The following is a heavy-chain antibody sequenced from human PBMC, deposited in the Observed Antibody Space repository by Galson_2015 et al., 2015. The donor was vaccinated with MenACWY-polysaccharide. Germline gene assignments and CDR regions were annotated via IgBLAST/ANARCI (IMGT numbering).Heavy chain of an antibody. CDR3: ARDEFSVAAYFDY. CDR2: INPSGGST. Sequence: SVKVSCKASGCTFTSYYMHWVRQAPGQGLEWMGIINPSGGSTSYAQKFQGRVTMTRDTSTSTVYMELSSLRSEDTAVYYCARDEFSVAAYFDYWGQGTLVTVSS. V-gene: IGHV1-46*01. D-gene: IGHD6-19*01. CDR1: GCTFTSYY. J-gene: IGHJ4*02.